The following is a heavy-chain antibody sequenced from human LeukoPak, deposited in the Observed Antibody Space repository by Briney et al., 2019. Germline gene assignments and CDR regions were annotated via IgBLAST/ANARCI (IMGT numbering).Heavy chain of an antibody. CDR1: RFIFSTYA. J-gene: IGHJ4*02. Sequence: PGGSLRLSCAASRFIFSTYAMSWVRQAPGRGLEWVSTVSDSGGSTYYADSVKGRFTISRDNSKNTLYLQMNSLRAEDPAVYYCAKSHSVAQRGYFDYWGQGTLVTVSS. CDR2: VSDSGGST. V-gene: IGHV3-23*01. CDR3: AKSHSVAQRGYFDY. D-gene: IGHD2-15*01.